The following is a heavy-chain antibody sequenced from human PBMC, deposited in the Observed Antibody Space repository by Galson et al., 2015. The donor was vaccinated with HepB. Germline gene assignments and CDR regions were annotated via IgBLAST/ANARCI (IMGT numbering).Heavy chain of an antibody. V-gene: IGHV3-30-3*01. CDR3: ARDPTSRHNAAQNQFDY. Sequence: SLRLSCAASGFTFSSYAMHWVRQAPGKGLEWVAVISYGGGGTKYYADSVMGRFTISRDNSKNTLDLQMNSLRVEDTAVYYCARDPTSRHNAAQNQFDYWGQGTLVSVSP. J-gene: IGHJ4*02. CDR2: ISYGGGGTK. D-gene: IGHD1-1*01. CDR1: GFTFSSYA.